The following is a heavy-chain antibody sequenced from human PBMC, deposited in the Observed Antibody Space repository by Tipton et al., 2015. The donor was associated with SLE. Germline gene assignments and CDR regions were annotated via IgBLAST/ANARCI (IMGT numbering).Heavy chain of an antibody. D-gene: IGHD2-2*01. CDR3: ARAYIVVVPAAMSDFDY. Sequence: QSGAEVKKPGASVKVSCKASGYTFTNYGISWVRQAPGQGLEWMGWISAYNGNTNYAQKVQGRVNMTTDTSMSTAYMELRSLRSDDTAVYYCARAYIVVVPAAMSDFDYWGQGTLVTVSS. CDR1: GYTFTNYG. CDR2: ISAYNGNT. J-gene: IGHJ4*02. V-gene: IGHV1-18*01.